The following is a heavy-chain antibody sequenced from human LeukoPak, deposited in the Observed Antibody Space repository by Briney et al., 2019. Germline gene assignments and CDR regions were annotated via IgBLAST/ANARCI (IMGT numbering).Heavy chain of an antibody. CDR2: IYHSGST. V-gene: IGHV4-38-2*01. D-gene: IGHD3-10*01. CDR1: GYSISSGYY. J-gene: IGHJ4*02. CDR3: ARGSYGSGSYSENSDY. Sequence: SETLSLTCAVSGYSISSGYYWGWIRQPPGKGLEWIGSIYHSGSTYYNPSLKSRVTISVDTSKNQFSLKLSSVTAADTAVYYCARGSYGSGSYSENSDYWGQGTLVTVSS.